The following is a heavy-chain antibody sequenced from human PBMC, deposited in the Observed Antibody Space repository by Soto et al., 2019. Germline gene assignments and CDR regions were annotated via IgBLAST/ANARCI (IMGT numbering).Heavy chain of an antibody. D-gene: IGHD2-2*01. CDR1: GGSISSYY. Sequence: SETLSLTCTVSGGSISSYYWSWIRQLAGKGLEWIGRIYTSGSTNYNPSLKSRVTMSVDTSKNQFSLKLSSVTAADTAVYYCARVWRCSSTSCYRWSYDAFDIWGQGTMVT. V-gene: IGHV4-4*07. J-gene: IGHJ3*02. CDR2: IYTSGST. CDR3: ARVWRCSSTSCYRWSYDAFDI.